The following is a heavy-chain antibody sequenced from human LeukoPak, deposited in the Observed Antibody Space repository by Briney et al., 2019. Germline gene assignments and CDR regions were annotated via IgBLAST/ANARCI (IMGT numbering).Heavy chain of an antibody. V-gene: IGHV4-34*01. Sequence: SSETLSLTCAVYGGSFSGYYWSWIRQPPGKGLEWIGEINHSGSTNYNPSLKSRVTISVDTSKNQFSLKLSSVTAADTAVYYCARDQRYVWGSYRSLDYWGQGTLVTVSS. D-gene: IGHD3-16*02. J-gene: IGHJ4*02. CDR3: ARDQRYVWGSYRSLDY. CDR1: GGSFSGYY. CDR2: INHSGST.